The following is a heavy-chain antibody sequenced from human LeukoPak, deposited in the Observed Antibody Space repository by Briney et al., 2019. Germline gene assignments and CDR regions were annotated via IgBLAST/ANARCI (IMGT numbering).Heavy chain of an antibody. V-gene: IGHV3-64D*06. CDR3: VKGLFGSGWDS. D-gene: IGHD3-10*01. Sequence: SCSASGFTFSNHAMHWVRQAPGNGLEFVAGISPSGDSTEYADSVKGRFTISRDNSKNTLYFQMSSLRSEDTAVYFCVKGLFGSGWDSWGQGTLVTVSS. CDR2: ISPSGDST. CDR1: GFTFSNHA. J-gene: IGHJ4*02.